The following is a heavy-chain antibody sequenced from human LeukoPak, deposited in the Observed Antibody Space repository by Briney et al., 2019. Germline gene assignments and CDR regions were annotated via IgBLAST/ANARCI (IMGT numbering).Heavy chain of an antibody. V-gene: IGHV1-8*02. CDR1: GYTFTRYD. CDR3: ARVSAARRGYNWFDP. D-gene: IGHD6-6*01. CDR2: MNPNSGNT. J-gene: IGHJ5*02. Sequence: GASVKVSCKASGYTFTRYDINWVRQATGQGLEWMGWMNPNSGNTGYAQKFQGRVTMTRNTSISTAYMELSSLRSEDTAVYYCARVSAARRGYNWFDPWGQGTLVTVSS.